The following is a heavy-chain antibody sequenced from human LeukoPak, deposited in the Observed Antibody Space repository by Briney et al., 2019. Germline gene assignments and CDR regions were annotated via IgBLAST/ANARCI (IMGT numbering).Heavy chain of an antibody. D-gene: IGHD3-3*02. Sequence: PSETLSLTCAVSGGSMSDHYWSWIRQTPGTTLEWIGYIYATGNTNYNPSLKGRVTISLDTSKNHFSLRLCSVTAADTALYYCARHFRKDYPDLVSSQYFHYIDVWGKGTTVTVSS. CDR3: ARHFRKDYPDLVSSQYFHYIDV. J-gene: IGHJ6*03. CDR2: IYATGNT. V-gene: IGHV4-4*09. CDR1: GGSMSDHY.